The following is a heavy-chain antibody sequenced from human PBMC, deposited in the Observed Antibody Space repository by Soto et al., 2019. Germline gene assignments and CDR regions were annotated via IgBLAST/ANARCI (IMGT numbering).Heavy chain of an antibody. CDR1: GFTFTSSA. V-gene: IGHV1-58*01. J-gene: IGHJ4*02. Sequence: SVKVSCKASGFTFTSSAFQWVRQARGQRLEWIGWIAVGSGYTNYAQRFQDRVTLTRDMSTATTYMELSRLASEDTAIYYCAADATAWQQMVPSDYWGQGTLVTVSS. CDR3: AADATAWQQMVPSDY. D-gene: IGHD2-8*01. CDR2: IAVGSGYT.